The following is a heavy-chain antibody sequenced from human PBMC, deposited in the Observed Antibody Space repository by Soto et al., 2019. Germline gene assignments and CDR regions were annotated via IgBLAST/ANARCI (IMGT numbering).Heavy chain of an antibody. CDR2: IYYRGTT. CDR3: TSVATAVPS. CDR1: NESLKYYY. Sequence: SETLSLSFKVSNESLKYYYGIWIRQQPGKELEWIGNIYYRGTTNYNPSLQGRVTMSIDTSKNQFSFMLTSVTAADTAVYYCTSVATAVPSWGRGALVTVSS. J-gene: IGHJ5*02. V-gene: IGHV4-59*12. D-gene: IGHD1-26*01.